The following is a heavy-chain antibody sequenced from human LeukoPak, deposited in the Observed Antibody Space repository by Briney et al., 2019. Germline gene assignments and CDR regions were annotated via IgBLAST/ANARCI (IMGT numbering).Heavy chain of an antibody. CDR2: INHSGST. V-gene: IGHV4-34*01. Sequence: SETLSLTCAVYGGSFSGYYWSWIRQPPGKGLEWIGEINHSGSTNYNPSLKSRVTISVDTSKNQFSLKLSSVTAADTAVYYCARGRRGTWVRVATGTLYYFDYWGQGTLVTVSS. CDR3: ARGRRGTWVRVATGTLYYFDY. D-gene: IGHD5-12*01. CDR1: GGSFSGYY. J-gene: IGHJ4*02.